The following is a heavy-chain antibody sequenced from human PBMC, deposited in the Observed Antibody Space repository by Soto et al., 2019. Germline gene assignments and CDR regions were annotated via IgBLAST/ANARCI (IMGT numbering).Heavy chain of an antibody. V-gene: IGHV4-34*01. J-gene: IGHJ4*02. D-gene: IGHD1-1*01. Sequence: NLSITCAVYGGSFSGYYWSWIRQPPGKGLEWIGEINHSGSTNCNPSLKSRVTISVDTSKNQFSLKLSSVTAADTAVYYCAREVTGTTIFESWGQGTRGNVSS. CDR2: INHSGST. CDR3: AREVTGTTIFES. CDR1: GGSFSGYY.